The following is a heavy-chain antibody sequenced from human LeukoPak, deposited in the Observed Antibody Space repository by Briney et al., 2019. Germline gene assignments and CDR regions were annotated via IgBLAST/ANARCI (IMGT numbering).Heavy chain of an antibody. CDR2: IIPILGIA. CDR1: GGTFSIYA. V-gene: IGHV1-69*04. J-gene: IGHJ6*02. Sequence: SVTVSFKASGGTFSIYAISWVRQAPGQGLEWMGRIIPILGIANYAQKFQGRVTITADKSTSTAYMELSSLRSEDTAVYYCARRSHGPKYDYYYGMDVWGQGTTVTVSS. CDR3: ARRSHGPKYDYYYGMDV.